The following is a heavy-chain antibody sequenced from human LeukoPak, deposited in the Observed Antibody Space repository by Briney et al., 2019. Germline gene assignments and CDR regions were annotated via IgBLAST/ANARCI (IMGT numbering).Heavy chain of an antibody. J-gene: IGHJ4*02. CDR1: GLTFSTYS. Sequence: PGGSLRLSCGASGLTFSTYSMNWVRQAPGKGLEWVSYISSDSGTRYYADSVKGRFTISRDNAKNSLYLQMNSLRAEDTAVYYCARHQRWLQFFDYWGQGTLVTVSS. CDR3: ARHQRWLQFFDY. CDR2: ISSDSGTR. V-gene: IGHV3-48*01. D-gene: IGHD5-24*01.